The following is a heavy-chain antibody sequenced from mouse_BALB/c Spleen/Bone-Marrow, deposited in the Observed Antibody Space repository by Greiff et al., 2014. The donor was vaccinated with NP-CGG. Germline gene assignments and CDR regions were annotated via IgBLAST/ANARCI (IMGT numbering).Heavy chain of an antibody. CDR1: GYSITSYYS. V-gene: IGHV3-1*02. J-gene: IGHJ4*01. CDR2: IHYSGVT. Sequence: EVQLQQSGPDLVKPSQSLSLTCTVTGYSITSYYSWHWIRQFPGNKLEWMGYIHYSGVTVYNPSLKSRISITRDTSNNQFFLQLNPVTTEDTATYYCSRFAGTPYTMDYWGQGTSVAVSS. CDR3: SRFAGTPYTMDY. D-gene: IGHD4-1*01.